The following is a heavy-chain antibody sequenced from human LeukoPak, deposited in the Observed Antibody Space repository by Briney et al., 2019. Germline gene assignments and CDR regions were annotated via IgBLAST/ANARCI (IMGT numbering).Heavy chain of an antibody. V-gene: IGHV3-53*01. CDR2: IYSGGST. D-gene: IGHD5-18*01. Sequence: TGGSLRLSCAASGFTVSSNYMSWVRQAPGKGLEWVSVIYSGGSTYYADSVKGRFTISRDNPKNTLYLQMNSLRAEDTAVYYCASSLGYSYEIWGQGTLVTVSS. J-gene: IGHJ4*02. CDR1: GFTVSSNY. CDR3: ASSLGYSYEI.